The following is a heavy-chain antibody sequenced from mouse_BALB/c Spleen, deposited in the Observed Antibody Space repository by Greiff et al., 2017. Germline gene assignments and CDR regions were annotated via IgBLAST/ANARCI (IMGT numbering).Heavy chain of an antibody. CDR2: ISSGGSYT. V-gene: IGHV5-6-4*01. CDR3: TREGDGYYFDV. D-gene: IGHD2-3*01. Sequence: EVKLVESGGGLVKPGGSLKLSCAASGFTFSSYTMSWVRQTPEKRLEWVATISSGGSYTYYPDSVKGRFTISRDNAKNTLYLQMSSLKSEDTAMYYCTREGDGYYFDVWGAGTTVTVSS. CDR1: GFTFSSYT. J-gene: IGHJ1*01.